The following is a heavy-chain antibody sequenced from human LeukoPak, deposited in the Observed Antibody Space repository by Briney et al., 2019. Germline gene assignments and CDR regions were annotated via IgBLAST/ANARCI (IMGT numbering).Heavy chain of an antibody. Sequence: ASVKVSCKASGYTFTSYDINWVRQATGQGLEWMGWMNPNSGNTGYAQKFQGRVTMTRNTPISTAYMELSSLRSEDTAVYYCARAPPIVVVPAASSISFYYYYGMDVWGQGTTVTVSS. CDR1: GYTFTSYD. D-gene: IGHD2-2*01. V-gene: IGHV1-8*01. CDR2: MNPNSGNT. CDR3: ARAPPIVVVPAASSISFYYYYGMDV. J-gene: IGHJ6*02.